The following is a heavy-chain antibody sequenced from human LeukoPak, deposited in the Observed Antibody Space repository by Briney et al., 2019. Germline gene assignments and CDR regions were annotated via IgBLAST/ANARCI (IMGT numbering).Heavy chain of an antibody. J-gene: IGHJ2*01. CDR2: ISYDGSD. Sequence: GGSLRLSCAASGFTFSSYAMHWVRQAPGKGLEWVAVISYDGSDYYADSVKGRFTISRDNSRDTLYLEMNSLRAEDTAVYYCARGFQVGAPWWYFDLWGRGTLVTVSS. D-gene: IGHD1-26*01. CDR3: ARGFQVGAPWWYFDL. V-gene: IGHV3-30-3*01. CDR1: GFTFSSYA.